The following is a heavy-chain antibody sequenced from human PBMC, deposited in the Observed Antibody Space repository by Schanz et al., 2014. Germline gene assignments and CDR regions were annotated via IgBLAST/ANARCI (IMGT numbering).Heavy chain of an antibody. D-gene: IGHD5-12*01. V-gene: IGHV3-53*01. CDR2: MYYKSGIT. Sequence: EVQLVESGGGLIQPGGSLRLSCAASGFTVNTNYMSWVRQAPGKGLEWVSRMYYKSGITEYADSVKGRFIISRDSSKNTLFLQVNSLRAEDTAVYFCARDGGKDGYNLAFDVWGQGTLVTVSS. CDR1: GFTVNTNY. CDR3: ARDGGKDGYNLAFDV. J-gene: IGHJ3*01.